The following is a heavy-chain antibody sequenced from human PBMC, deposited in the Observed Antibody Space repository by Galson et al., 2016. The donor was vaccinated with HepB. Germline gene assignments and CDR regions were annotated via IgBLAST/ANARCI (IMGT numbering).Heavy chain of an antibody. CDR1: GFTFSGYS. V-gene: IGHV3-48*02. Sequence: LRLSCAASGFTFSGYSMNWVRQAPGKGLEWVSYISSTGSTIYYADSVKGRFTISRDNAKNSLYLQMNSLRDEDTAVYYCAREGPDDYSKTYYYYMDVWGKGTTVTVSS. J-gene: IGHJ6*03. CDR2: ISSTGSTI. D-gene: IGHD4-11*01. CDR3: AREGPDDYSKTYYYYMDV.